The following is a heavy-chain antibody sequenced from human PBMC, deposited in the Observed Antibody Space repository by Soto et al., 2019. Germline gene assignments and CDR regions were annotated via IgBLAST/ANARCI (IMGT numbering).Heavy chain of an antibody. V-gene: IGHV3-30*18. CDR1: GFTFSSYG. D-gene: IGHD3-10*01. CDR2: ISYDGSNK. CDR3: AKSFGASTTALDY. J-gene: IGHJ4*02. Sequence: GGSLRLSCAASGFTFSSYGMHWVRQAPGKGLEWVAVISYDGSNKYYADSVKGRFTISRDNSKNTLYLQMNSLRAEDTAVYYCAKSFGASTTALDYWGQGTLVTVSS.